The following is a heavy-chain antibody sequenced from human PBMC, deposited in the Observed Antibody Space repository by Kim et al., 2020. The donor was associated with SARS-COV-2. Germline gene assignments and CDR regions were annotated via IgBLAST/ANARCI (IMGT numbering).Heavy chain of an antibody. CDR3: ARAGSGGSFPT. D-gene: IGHD2-15*01. J-gene: IGHJ5*02. Sequence: GGSLRLSCAASGFTLSSYWMHWVRQAPGKGLVWVSLISTDGSTAYADSVKGRFTISRDNAKNTGSLQMNSLRADDTAVYYCARAGSGGSFPTWGQGTLATVSS. CDR2: ISTDGST. V-gene: IGHV3-74*01. CDR1: GFTLSSYW.